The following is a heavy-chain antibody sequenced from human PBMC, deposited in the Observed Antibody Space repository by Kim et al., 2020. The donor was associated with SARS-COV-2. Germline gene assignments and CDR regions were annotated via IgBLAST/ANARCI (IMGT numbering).Heavy chain of an antibody. CDR1: GYTFTSYA. J-gene: IGHJ4*02. V-gene: IGHV7-4-1*02. Sequence: ASVKVSCKASGYTFTSYAMNWVRQAPGQGLEWMGWINTNTGNPTYAQGFTGRFVFSLDTSVSTAYLQISSLKAEDTAVYYCARDTIFGVVIPVQFELWGQGTLVTVSS. CDR3: ARDTIFGVVIPVQFEL. D-gene: IGHD3-3*01. CDR2: INTNTGNP.